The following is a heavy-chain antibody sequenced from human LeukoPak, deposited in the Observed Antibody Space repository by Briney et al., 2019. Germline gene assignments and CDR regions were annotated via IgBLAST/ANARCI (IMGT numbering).Heavy chain of an antibody. CDR3: ARVRLDGYDILTGYYSFDY. CDR1: GGSISTYS. J-gene: IGHJ4*02. Sequence: SETLSLTCTVSGGSISTYSWSWIRQPPGKGLEWVGYIYYSGNTNYNPSLKSRLTISVDTSKNQFSLKLSSVTAADTAVYYCARVRLDGYDILTGYYSFDYWGQGTLVTVSS. V-gene: IGHV4-59*01. CDR2: IYYSGNT. D-gene: IGHD3-9*01.